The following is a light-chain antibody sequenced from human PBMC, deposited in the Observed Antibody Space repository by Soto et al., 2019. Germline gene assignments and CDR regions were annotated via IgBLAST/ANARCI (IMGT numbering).Light chain of an antibody. J-gene: IGKJ5*01. V-gene: IGKV3-11*01. CDR1: QSLYNY. CDR2: GAS. Sequence: LLWTPGEIAPDSSRTSQSLYNYIAWYQQKPGQAPRLLIYGASSRATGIPDRFSGSGSGTDFTLTISRLEPEDFAVYYCQQRSNWPPITLGQGTRLEV. CDR3: QQRSNWPPIT.